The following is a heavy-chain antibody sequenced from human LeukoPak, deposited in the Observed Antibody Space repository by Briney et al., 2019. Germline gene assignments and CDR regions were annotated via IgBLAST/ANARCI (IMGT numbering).Heavy chain of an antibody. CDR3: ARGDGSHLI. CDR2: INPNGGGT. V-gene: IGHV1-2*02. J-gene: IGHJ4*02. Sequence: ASVKVSCKASGYTFTGYYIHWVRQAPGQRLEWVGWINPNGGGTNYAQKFQGRVTMTRDTSISTAYMELSRLTSDDTAVYYCARGDGSHLIWGQGTLVTVSS. D-gene: IGHD1-26*01. CDR1: GYTFTGYY.